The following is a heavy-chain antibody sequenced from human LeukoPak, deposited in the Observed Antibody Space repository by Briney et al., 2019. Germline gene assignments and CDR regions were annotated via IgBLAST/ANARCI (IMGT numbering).Heavy chain of an antibody. J-gene: IGHJ4*02. CDR2: ISYDGSNK. CDR1: GFTFSSYG. V-gene: IGHV3-30*18. CDR3: AKDRRHYYDSSGSTYYFDY. Sequence: GGSLRLSCAASGFTFSSYGMHWVRQAPGKGLGWVAVISYDGSNKYYADSVKGRFTISRDNSKNTLYLQMNSLRAEDTAVYYCAKDRRHYYDSSGSTYYFDYWGQGTLVTVSS. D-gene: IGHD3-22*01.